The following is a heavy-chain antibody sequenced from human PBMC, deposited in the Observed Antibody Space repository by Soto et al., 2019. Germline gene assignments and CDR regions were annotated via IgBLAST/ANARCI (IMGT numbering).Heavy chain of an antibody. V-gene: IGHV4-61*03. D-gene: IGHD7-27*01. CDR1: GDSVTSGSYY. J-gene: IGHJ6*02. CDR3: AREWGLLPYYVMNV. CDR2: ISYTGRT. Sequence: SETLSLICIVSGDSVTSGSYYWTWLRQPPGKGLEWIGYISYTGRTKYNPSLQSRVTISVDTSKNDFSLNLSSVTAADTAVYFCAREWGLLPYYVMNVWGHGTAVTVSS.